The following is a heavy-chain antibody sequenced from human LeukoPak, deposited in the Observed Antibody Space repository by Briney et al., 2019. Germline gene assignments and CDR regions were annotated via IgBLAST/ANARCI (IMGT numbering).Heavy chain of an antibody. D-gene: IGHD2-2*01. CDR2: ISYDGSKK. V-gene: IGHV3-30*18. Sequence: GRSLRLSCAASGFTFSNYGMHWVRQPPGKGLEWVAVISYDGSKKYNADSVKGRFIISRANSKNTLYLQMNSLRAEDTAVYYCAKERYCSSTSRYENYSYYGMDVWGQGTTVSVSS. CDR3: AKERYCSSTSRYENYSYYGMDV. J-gene: IGHJ6*02. CDR1: GFTFSNYG.